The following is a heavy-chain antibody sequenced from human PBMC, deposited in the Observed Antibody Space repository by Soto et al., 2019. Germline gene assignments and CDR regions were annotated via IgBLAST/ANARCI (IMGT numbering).Heavy chain of an antibody. D-gene: IGHD3-3*01. J-gene: IGHJ5*02. V-gene: IGHV1-18*01. Sequence: QVQLMQSRVEVKKPGAPVRVSCKASGYTFTSYGISWVRQAPGQGLEWMGWIKTSKGETKYAQKLEGRVTLTTETSTSTSYMELRSLTSDDTAVYYCARSRIFGVDYCFHPWGQGTLVTVSS. CDR3: ARSRIFGVDYCFHP. CDR2: IKTSKGET. CDR1: GYTFTSYG.